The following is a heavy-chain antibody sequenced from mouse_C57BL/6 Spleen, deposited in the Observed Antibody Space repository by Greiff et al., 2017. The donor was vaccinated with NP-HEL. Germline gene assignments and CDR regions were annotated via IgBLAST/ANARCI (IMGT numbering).Heavy chain of an antibody. Sequence: QVQLQQPGAELVKPGASVKLSCKASGYTFTSYWMQWVKQRPGQGLEWIGEIDPSDSYTNYNQKFKGKATLTVDTSSSTAYMQLSSLTSEDSAVYYCARSRSYDAMDYWGQGTSVTVSS. CDR3: ARSRSYDAMDY. V-gene: IGHV1-50*01. CDR1: GYTFTSYW. CDR2: IDPSDSYT. J-gene: IGHJ4*01.